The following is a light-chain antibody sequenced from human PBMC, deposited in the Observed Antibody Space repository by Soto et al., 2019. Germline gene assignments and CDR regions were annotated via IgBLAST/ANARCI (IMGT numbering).Light chain of an antibody. V-gene: IGKV3D-15*01. CDR1: QSVSSK. CDR3: QQSYSTPLT. J-gene: IGKJ1*01. CDR2: DAS. Sequence: ERVMAQSPATLSVSPGERATLCCRASQSVSSKLAWYQQKPGQAPRLLIYDASNRATGIPARFSGSGSGTDFTLTISSLQPEDFATYYCQQSYSTPLTFGQGTKVDIK.